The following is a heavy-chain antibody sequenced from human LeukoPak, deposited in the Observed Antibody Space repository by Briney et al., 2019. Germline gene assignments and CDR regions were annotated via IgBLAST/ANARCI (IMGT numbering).Heavy chain of an antibody. CDR2: ISSSSSTI. V-gene: IGHV3-48*01. Sequence: GGSLRLSCAASGFTFSSYSMNWVRQAPGKGLEWVSYISSSSSTIYYADSVKGRFTISRDNAKNSLYLQMNSLRAEDTAVYYCAREPDFWSGVNWFDPWGQGTLVTVSS. J-gene: IGHJ5*02. CDR1: GFTFSSYS. D-gene: IGHD3-3*01. CDR3: AREPDFWSGVNWFDP.